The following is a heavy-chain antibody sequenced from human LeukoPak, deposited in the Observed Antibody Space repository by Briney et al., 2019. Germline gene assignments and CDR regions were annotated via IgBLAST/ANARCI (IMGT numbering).Heavy chain of an antibody. CDR2: INAGNGNT. D-gene: IGHD3-10*01. V-gene: IGHV1-3*01. J-gene: IGHJ4*02. CDR1: GYTFTSYA. Sequence: ASVKVSCKASGYTFTSYAMHWVRQAPGQRLELMGWINAGNGNTKYSQKFQGRVTITRDTSASTAYMELSSLRSEDTAVYYCARDRWYYGSGSPNDYWGQGTLVTVSS. CDR3: ARDRWYYGSGSPNDY.